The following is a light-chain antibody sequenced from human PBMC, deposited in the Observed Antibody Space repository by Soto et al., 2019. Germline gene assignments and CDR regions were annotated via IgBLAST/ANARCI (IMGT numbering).Light chain of an antibody. CDR3: QQRHMWPIT. CDR2: DAY. J-gene: IGKJ5*01. Sequence: EIVMTQSPATLSVSPGERVTLSCRASQSVSSKLVWYQQKPGQAPRLLIYDAYNRATGIPPRFSGSGSGTDFTLTISSLEPEDSAVYYCQQRHMWPITFGQGTRLEI. V-gene: IGKV3-11*01. CDR1: QSVSSK.